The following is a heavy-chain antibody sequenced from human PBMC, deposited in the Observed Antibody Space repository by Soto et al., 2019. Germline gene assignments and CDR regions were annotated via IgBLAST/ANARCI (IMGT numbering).Heavy chain of an antibody. CDR1: GGSISSSSYY. CDR2: IYYSGST. D-gene: IGHD3-3*01. J-gene: IGHJ5*02. CDR3: AAVLADDFWSGYQVRA. V-gene: IGHV4-39*01. Sequence: QLQLQESGPGLVKPSETLSLTCTVSGGSISSSSYYWGWIRQPPGKGLEWIGSIYYSGSTYYNPSLKSRVTISGETSKNQFSLKLSSVTAADTAVYYCAAVLADDFWSGYQVRAWGQGTLVTVSS.